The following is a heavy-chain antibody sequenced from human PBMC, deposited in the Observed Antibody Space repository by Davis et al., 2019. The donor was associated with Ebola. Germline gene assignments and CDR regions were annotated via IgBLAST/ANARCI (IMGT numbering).Heavy chain of an antibody. CDR1: GYTFTSYG. CDR3: ARDVYWFDP. CDR2: ISGYDGNT. V-gene: IGHV1-18*01. Sequence: ASVKVSCKASGYTFTSYGITWVREAPGQGLEWMGWISGYDGNTNYAQKVQGRVTITRDTSASTAYMELSSLRSEDTAVYYCARDVYWFDPWGQGTLVTVSS. J-gene: IGHJ5*02.